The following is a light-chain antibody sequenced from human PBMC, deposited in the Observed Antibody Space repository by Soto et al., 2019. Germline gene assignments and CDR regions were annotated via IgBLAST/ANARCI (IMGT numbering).Light chain of an antibody. CDR1: QNVANY. CDR3: QQRSNWPPFT. J-gene: IGKJ5*01. V-gene: IGKV3-11*01. Sequence: EIVLTQSPGTLSLSPGERATLSCRASQNVANYLDWYQQKPGQAPRLLIYESSNRATGIAARFSGSGSGTDFTLTISSLEPEDFAVYYCQQRSNWPPFTFGQGTRLEIK. CDR2: ESS.